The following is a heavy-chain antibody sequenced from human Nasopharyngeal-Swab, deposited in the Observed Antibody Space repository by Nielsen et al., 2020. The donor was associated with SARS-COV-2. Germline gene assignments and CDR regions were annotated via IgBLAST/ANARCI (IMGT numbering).Heavy chain of an antibody. Sequence: LKISCSASGFTFDDYAMHWVRQAPGKGLEWVSGISWNSGSIGYADSVKGRFTISRDNAKNSLYLQMNSLRAEDTALYYCAKLVVTDDAFDLWGQGTMVTVSS. CDR1: GFTFDDYA. CDR3: AKLVVTDDAFDL. CDR2: ISWNSGSI. D-gene: IGHD3-22*01. J-gene: IGHJ3*01. V-gene: IGHV3-9*01.